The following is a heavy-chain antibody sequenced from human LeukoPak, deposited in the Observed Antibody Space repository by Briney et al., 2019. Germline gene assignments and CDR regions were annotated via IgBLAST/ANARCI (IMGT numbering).Heavy chain of an antibody. CDR3: ARATSIYYYYYYIDV. CDR1: GYTFTGYY. V-gene: IGHV1-2*02. D-gene: IGHD5-12*01. CDR2: INPNSGGT. Sequence: ASVKVSCKASGYTFTGYYMHWVRQAPGQGLEWMGWINPNSGGTNYAQKFQGRVTMTRDTSISTAYMELSRLRSDDTAVYYCARATSIYYYYYYIDVWGKGTTVTVSS. J-gene: IGHJ6*03.